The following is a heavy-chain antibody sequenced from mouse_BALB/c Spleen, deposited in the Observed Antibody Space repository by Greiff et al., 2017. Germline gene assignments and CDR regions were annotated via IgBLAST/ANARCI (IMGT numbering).Heavy chain of an antibody. CDR3: ARRKIYRYDAWFAY. Sequence: VQLKQSGPELVKPGASVKIPCKASGYTFTDYNMDWVKQSHGKSLEWIGDINPNNGGTIYNQKFKGKATLTVDKSSSTAYMELRSLTSEDTAVYYCARRKIYRYDAWFAYWGQGTLVTVSA. CDR1: GYTFTDYN. V-gene: IGHV1-18*01. D-gene: IGHD2-14*01. CDR2: INPNNGGT. J-gene: IGHJ3*01.